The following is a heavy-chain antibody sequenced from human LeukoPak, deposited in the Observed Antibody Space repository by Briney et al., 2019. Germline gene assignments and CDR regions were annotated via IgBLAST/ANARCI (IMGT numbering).Heavy chain of an antibody. CDR1: GFSISRHW. V-gene: IGHV3-7*01. CDR3: ARDQRLLGYCSSTTCFPLYFDH. Sequence: GGSLRLSCAASGFSISRHWMSWVRQAPGRGLEWVANINEYGTEKWFADSVKGRFTISKDNAKNTLSLQMNSLRAEDTAVYYCARDQRLLGYCSSTTCFPLYFDHWGQGTPVTVSS. D-gene: IGHD2-2*01. J-gene: IGHJ4*02. CDR2: INEYGTEK.